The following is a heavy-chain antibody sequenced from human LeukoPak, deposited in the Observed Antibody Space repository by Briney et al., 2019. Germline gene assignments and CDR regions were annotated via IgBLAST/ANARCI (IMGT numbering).Heavy chain of an antibody. CDR1: GFTFSSYG. CDR2: ISYDGSNK. CDR3: AKGRGAFDI. V-gene: IGHV3-30*18. Sequence: GGSLRLSCAASGFTFSSYGMHWVRQAPGKGLEWVAVISYDGSNKYYADSVKGRFTISRDNSKNTLYLQMNSLRAEDTAEYYCAKGRGAFDIWGQGTMVTVSS. J-gene: IGHJ3*02. D-gene: IGHD3-10*01.